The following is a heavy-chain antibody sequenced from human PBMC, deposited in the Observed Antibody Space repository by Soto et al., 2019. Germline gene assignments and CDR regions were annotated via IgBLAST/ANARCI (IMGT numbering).Heavy chain of an antibody. V-gene: IGHV3-7*05. CDR3: ARDGDVRGPDLDY. CDR2: IDQEGGER. J-gene: IGHJ4*01. CDR1: GFTFSKYW. Sequence: GGSLRLSCEASGFTFSKYWMTWVRQAPGKGLECVANIDQEGGERYFVDSVKGRFTVSRNNANNSLYLQMNSLRAEDTAVYYCARDGDVRGPDLDYWGHGTRVTVSS. D-gene: IGHD3-10*02.